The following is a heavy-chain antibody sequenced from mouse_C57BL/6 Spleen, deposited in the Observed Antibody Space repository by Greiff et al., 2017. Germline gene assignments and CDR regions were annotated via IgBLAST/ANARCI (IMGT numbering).Heavy chain of an antibody. V-gene: IGHV1-82*01. CDR1: GYAFSSSW. CDR3: ARDTTVVFDY. J-gene: IGHJ2*01. Sequence: QVQLQQSGPELVKPGASVKISCKASGYAFSSSWMNWVKQRPGKGLEWLGRIYPGDGDTNYNGKFKGKATLTADKSSSTAYMQLSSLTSEDSAVYFCARDTTVVFDYWGQGTTLTVSS. D-gene: IGHD1-1*01. CDR2: IYPGDGDT.